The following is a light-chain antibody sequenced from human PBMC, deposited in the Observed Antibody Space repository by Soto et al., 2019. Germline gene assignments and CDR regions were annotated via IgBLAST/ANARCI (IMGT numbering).Light chain of an antibody. CDR1: SAHSNYA. CDR3: QTWDTGIVL. CDR2: VNSDGSH. J-gene: IGLJ2*01. V-gene: IGLV4-69*01. Sequence: QPVLTQSPSASASLGASVKLTCTLSSAHSNYAIAWHQQLPEKGPRYLMKVNSDGSHSKGDGIPDRFSGSSSGAERYLTISSLQSEDEADYYCQTWDTGIVLFGVGTKLTVL.